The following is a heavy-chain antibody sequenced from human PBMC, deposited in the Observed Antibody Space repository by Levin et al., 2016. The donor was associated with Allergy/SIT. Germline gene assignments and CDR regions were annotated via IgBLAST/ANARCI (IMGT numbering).Heavy chain of an antibody. CDR2: TFYRSKWHT. J-gene: IGHJ6*02. Sequence: SETLSLTCAISGDTVSSNSAVWNWIRQSPSRGLEWLGRTFYRSKWHTDYAPSMKSRISVNADAAKNLFSLQLTSVTPDDTALYFCARARVDYSYGMDVWGQGTTVTVSS. CDR1: GDTVSSNSAV. V-gene: IGHV6-1*01. CDR3: ARARVDYSYGMDV.